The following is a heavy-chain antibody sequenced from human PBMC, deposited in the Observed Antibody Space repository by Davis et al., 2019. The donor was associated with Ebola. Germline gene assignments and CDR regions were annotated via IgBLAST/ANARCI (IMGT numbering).Heavy chain of an antibody. V-gene: IGHV4-61*01. D-gene: IGHD6-13*01. J-gene: IGHJ4*02. Sequence: PSETLSLTCTVSGGAANSGSYYWSWIRQPPGKGLEWIGYIYYSGSTNYNPSLKSRVTISVDTSKNQFSLKLSSVTAADTAVYYCARDRIAAAGFFDYWGQGTLVTVSS. CDR3: ARDRIAAAGFFDY. CDR1: GGAANSGSYY. CDR2: IYYSGST.